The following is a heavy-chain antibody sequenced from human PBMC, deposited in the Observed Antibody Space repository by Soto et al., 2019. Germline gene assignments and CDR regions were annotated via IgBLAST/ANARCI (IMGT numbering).Heavy chain of an antibody. CDR3: ARVPADIHYYYYYYKDV. CDR2: IWYDGSNK. CDR1: GFTFSSYG. J-gene: IGHJ6*03. Sequence: GGSLRLSCAASGFTFSSYGMHWVRQAPGKGLEWVAVIWYDGSNKYYADSVKGRFTISRDNSKNTLYLQMNSLRAEDTAVYYCARVPADIHYYYYYYKDVWGKGTTVTVSS. D-gene: IGHD2-2*01. V-gene: IGHV3-33*01.